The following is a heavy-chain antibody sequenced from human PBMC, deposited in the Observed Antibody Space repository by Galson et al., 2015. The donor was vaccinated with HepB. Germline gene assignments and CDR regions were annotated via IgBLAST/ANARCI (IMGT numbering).Heavy chain of an antibody. J-gene: IGHJ4*02. CDR3: ARVASDYGSGSYKAPPDY. V-gene: IGHV3-20*04. Sequence: SLRLSCAASGFTFSSYWMTWVRQTPGKGLEWVSGINKNGATRGYADSVKGRFTISRDNAKNSLYLQMNSLTAGDTALYYCARVASDYGSGSYKAPPDYWGQGTLVTVSS. CDR1: GFTFSSYW. D-gene: IGHD3-10*01. CDR2: INKNGATR.